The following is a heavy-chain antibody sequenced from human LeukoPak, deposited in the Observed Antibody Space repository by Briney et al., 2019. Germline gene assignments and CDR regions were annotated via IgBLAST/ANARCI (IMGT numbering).Heavy chain of an antibody. D-gene: IGHD6-19*01. Sequence: GGSLRLSCAASGFTFSSYSMKWVRQAPGKGLEWVSFIGSSIRYISYADSVKGRFTISRDNAKNSLYLQMNSLIAEDTAVYFCTRAGYSSGFDSWGQGTLVTVSS. CDR1: GFTFSSYS. J-gene: IGHJ5*01. CDR2: IGSSIRYI. V-gene: IGHV3-21*01. CDR3: TRAGYSSGFDS.